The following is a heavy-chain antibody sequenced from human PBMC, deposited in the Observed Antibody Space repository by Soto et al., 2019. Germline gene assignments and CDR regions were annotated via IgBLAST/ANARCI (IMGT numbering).Heavy chain of an antibody. CDR1: GGTFSSYA. V-gene: IGHV1-69*12. D-gene: IGHD3-22*01. J-gene: IGHJ6*02. CDR3: AGHSSGVPGYYYGMDV. CDR2: IIPIFDTA. Sequence: QVQLVQSGAEVKKPGSSVKVSCKASGGTFSSYAISWVRQAPGQGLEWRGGIIPIFDTADYAQKFQGRVTITADESTNTAYMELSSLRSEDTAAYYCAGHSSGVPGYYYGMDVWGQGTTVTVSS.